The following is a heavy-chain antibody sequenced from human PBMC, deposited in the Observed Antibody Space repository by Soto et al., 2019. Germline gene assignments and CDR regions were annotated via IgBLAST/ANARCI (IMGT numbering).Heavy chain of an antibody. CDR2: IYYSGST. CDR1: GGSISSGDYY. D-gene: IGHD3-10*01. CDR3: AGMVRGVSYYYYYYGMDV. V-gene: IGHV4-30-4*01. J-gene: IGHJ6*02. Sequence: PSETLSLTCTVSGGSISSGDYYWSWIRQPPGKGLEWIGYIYYSGSTYYNPSLKSRVTISVDTSKNHFSLKLSSVTAADTAVYYCAGMVRGVSYYYYYYGMDVWGQGTTVTVSS.